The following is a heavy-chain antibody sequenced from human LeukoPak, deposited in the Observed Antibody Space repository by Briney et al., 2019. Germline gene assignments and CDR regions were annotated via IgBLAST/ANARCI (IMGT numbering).Heavy chain of an antibody. CDR2: ISSSSSTI. Sequence: GGSLRLSCAASGFTFGSYSMNWVRQAPGKGLEWVSYISSSSSTIYYADSVKGRFTISRDNAKNSLYLQMNSLRAEDTAVYYCARDRRVYSSSTYDYWGQGTLVTVSS. D-gene: IGHD6-13*01. CDR3: ARDRRVYSSSTYDY. V-gene: IGHV3-48*01. J-gene: IGHJ4*02. CDR1: GFTFGSYS.